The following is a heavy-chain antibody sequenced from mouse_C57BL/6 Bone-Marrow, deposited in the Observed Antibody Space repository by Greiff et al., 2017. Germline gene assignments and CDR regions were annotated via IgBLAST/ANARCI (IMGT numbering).Heavy chain of an antibody. CDR1: GFTFSDYG. CDR3: AREGSTIGAWFAY. D-gene: IGHD2-14*01. V-gene: IGHV5-17*01. J-gene: IGHJ3*01. CDR2: ISSGSSTI. Sequence: VQLQQSGGGLVKPGGSLKLSCAASGFTFSDYGMHWVRQAPEKGLEWVAYISSGSSTIYYADTVKGRFTISRDNAKNTLFLQMTSLRSEDTAMYYCAREGSTIGAWFAYWGQGTLVTVSA.